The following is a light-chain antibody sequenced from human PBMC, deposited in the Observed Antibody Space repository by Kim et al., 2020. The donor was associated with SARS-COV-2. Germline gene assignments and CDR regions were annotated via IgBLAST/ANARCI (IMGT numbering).Light chain of an antibody. CDR3: SSYTSSSTSLYV. J-gene: IGLJ1*01. CDR2: DVS. CDR1: STGVGGYNY. V-gene: IGLV2-14*04. Sequence: SSCTGTSTGVGGYNYVSWYQQHPGKAPKLMIYDVSKRPSGVSTRFSGSKSGNTASLTISGLQAEDEADYYCSSYTSSSTSLYVFGTGTKVTVL.